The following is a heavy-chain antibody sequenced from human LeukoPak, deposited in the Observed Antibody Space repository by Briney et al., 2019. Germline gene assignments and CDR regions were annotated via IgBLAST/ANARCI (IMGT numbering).Heavy chain of an antibody. V-gene: IGHV3-7*01. Sequence: GGSPRLSCAASGFTFRNDWMSWVRQAPGKGLEWVANVKQDGSEKDYVDCVKGRFTISRDNAKNLLYLQMNSLRTEDTAVYYCSRVGPGGAGAFDYWGQGTLVTVSS. CDR2: VKQDGSEK. CDR3: SRVGPGGAGAFDY. J-gene: IGHJ4*02. CDR1: GFTFRNDW. D-gene: IGHD6-13*01.